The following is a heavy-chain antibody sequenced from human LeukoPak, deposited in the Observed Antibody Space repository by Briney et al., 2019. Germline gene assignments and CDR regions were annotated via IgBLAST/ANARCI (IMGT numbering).Heavy chain of an antibody. V-gene: IGHV3-7*01. CDR3: ARDTPLGCFDY. Sequence: GGSLRLSCAASGFTFSSTWMSWVRQAPGKGQEWVANIKQDGSKKYHVDSVKGRFTISRDNAKNSLYLQMNSLRVDDTAVYYCARDTPLGCFDYWGQGTLVTVSS. CDR2: IKQDGSKK. CDR1: GFTFSSTW. D-gene: IGHD7-27*01. J-gene: IGHJ4*02.